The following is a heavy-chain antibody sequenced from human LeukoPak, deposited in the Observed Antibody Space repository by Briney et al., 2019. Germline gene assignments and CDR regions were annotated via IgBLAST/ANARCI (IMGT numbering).Heavy chain of an antibody. CDR2: ISPNNGDT. CDR1: GYTFTGYY. Sequence: ASVKVSCKASGYTFTGYYMHWVRQAPGQGPEWMGWISPNNGDTRYSQKFQRRVTMTTDTSISTAYMELSGLTSDDTAVYYCAAPGYKYGYVLDHWGQGTLVTVSS. CDR3: AAPGYKYGYVLDH. J-gene: IGHJ4*02. D-gene: IGHD5-18*01. V-gene: IGHV1-2*02.